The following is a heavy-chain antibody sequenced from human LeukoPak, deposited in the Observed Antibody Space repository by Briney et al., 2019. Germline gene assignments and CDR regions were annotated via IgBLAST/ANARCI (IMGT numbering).Heavy chain of an antibody. CDR2: MNPNSGNT. CDR1: GYTFTSYD. D-gene: IGHD4-17*01. J-gene: IGHJ5*02. CDR3: ARIADPYGAYDWFDP. V-gene: IGHV1-8*01. Sequence: ASVKVSCKASGYTFTSYDINWVRQATGQGLEWMGWMNPNSGNTGYAQKFQGRVTMTRNTSISTAYMELSSLRSEDTAVYYCARIADPYGAYDWFDPWGQGTLVTVSS.